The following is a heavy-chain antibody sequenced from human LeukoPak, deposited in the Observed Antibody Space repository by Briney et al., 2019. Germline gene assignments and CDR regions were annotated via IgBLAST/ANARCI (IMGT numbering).Heavy chain of an antibody. CDR2: ISYDGSNK. V-gene: IGHV3-30*18. J-gene: IGHJ4*02. Sequence: GRSLRLSCAASGFTFNSYGMHWVRQAPGKGLEWVAFISYDGSNKYYSDSVKGRFTISRDNSKNTLYLQMNSLRAEDTAVYFCAKEYYYASSGYFPTFDYWGQGTLVTVSS. CDR3: AKEYYYASSGYFPTFDY. CDR1: GFTFNSYG. D-gene: IGHD3-22*01.